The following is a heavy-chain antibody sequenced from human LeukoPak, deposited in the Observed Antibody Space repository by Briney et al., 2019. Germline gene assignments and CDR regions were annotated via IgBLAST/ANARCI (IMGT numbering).Heavy chain of an antibody. D-gene: IGHD6-19*01. CDR2: IYHSGST. J-gene: IGHJ4*02. Sequence: PSETLSLTCTVSGYSISSGYYCGWIRQPPGKGLEWIGIIYHSGSTYYNPSLKSRVTISVDTSKNQFSLKLSSVTAADTAIYYCARDGRAGSLFAYWGQGTLVTVSS. V-gene: IGHV4-38-2*02. CDR1: GYSISSGYY. CDR3: ARDGRAGSLFAY.